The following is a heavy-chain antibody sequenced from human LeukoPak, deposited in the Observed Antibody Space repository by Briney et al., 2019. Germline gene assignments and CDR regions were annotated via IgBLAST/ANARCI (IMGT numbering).Heavy chain of an antibody. CDR3: ARDVPIAAAGTRWFDP. CDR1: GGSISSGGYY. Sequence: SETLSLTCTVSGGSISSGGYYWSWIRQHPGKGLEWIGYIYYSGSTYYNPSLRSRVTISVDTSMNQFSLKLSSVTAADTAVYYCARDVPIAAAGTRWFDPWGQGTLVTVSS. J-gene: IGHJ5*02. D-gene: IGHD6-13*01. V-gene: IGHV4-31*03. CDR2: IYYSGST.